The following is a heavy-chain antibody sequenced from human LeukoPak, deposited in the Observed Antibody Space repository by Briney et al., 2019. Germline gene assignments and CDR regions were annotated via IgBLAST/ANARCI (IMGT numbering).Heavy chain of an antibody. Sequence: SVKVSCKASGYTFTSYYMHWVRQAPGQGLEWMGGIIPIFGTANYAQKFQGRVTITADKSTSTAYMELSSLRSEDTAVYYCARANGPYYYDSSGYYYFDYWGQGTLVTVS. J-gene: IGHJ4*02. D-gene: IGHD3-22*01. CDR2: IIPIFGTA. CDR1: GYTFTSYY. CDR3: ARANGPYYYDSSGYYYFDY. V-gene: IGHV1-69*06.